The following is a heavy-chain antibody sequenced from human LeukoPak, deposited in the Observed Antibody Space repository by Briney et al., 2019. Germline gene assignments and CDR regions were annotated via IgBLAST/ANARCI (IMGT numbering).Heavy chain of an antibody. CDR2: ISGSGGST. CDR1: GFTFSSYA. V-gene: IGHV3-23*01. CDR3: AKADRITIFGVAHN. D-gene: IGHD3-3*01. J-gene: IGHJ4*02. Sequence: GGSLRLSCAASGFTFSSYAMSWVRQAPGKGLEWVSAISGSGGSTYYADSVKGRFTISRDNSKDTLYLQMNSLRAEDTAVYYCAKADRITIFGVAHNWGQGTLVTVSS.